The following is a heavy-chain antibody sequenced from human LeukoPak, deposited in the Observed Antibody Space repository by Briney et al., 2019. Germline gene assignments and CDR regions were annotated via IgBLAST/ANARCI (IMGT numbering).Heavy chain of an antibody. CDR2: IYYSGST. J-gene: IGHJ4*02. CDR1: GGSISSYY. D-gene: IGHD3-10*01. V-gene: IGHV4-59*12. CDR3: ARDYYGSGLY. Sequence: SETLSLTCTVSGGSISSYYWSWIRQPPGKGLEWIGYIYYSGSTNYNPSLKSRVTISVDTSKNQFSLKLSSVTAADTAVYYCARDYYGSGLYWGQGTLVTVSS.